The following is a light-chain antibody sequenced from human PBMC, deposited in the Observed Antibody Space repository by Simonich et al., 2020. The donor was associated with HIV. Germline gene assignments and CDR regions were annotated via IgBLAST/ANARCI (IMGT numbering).Light chain of an antibody. CDR1: SSDVGVYNY. CDR2: DFS. J-gene: IGLJ3*02. V-gene: IGLV2-14*03. Sequence: QSALTQPASVSGSPGQSITISCTGTSSDVGVYNYVSWYQQHPGKAPKLMIYDFSHRPSGVSNRFSGSKSGNTASLTISGLQAEDEADYYCSSYTTSNTWVFGGGTKLTVL. CDR3: SSYTTSNTWV.